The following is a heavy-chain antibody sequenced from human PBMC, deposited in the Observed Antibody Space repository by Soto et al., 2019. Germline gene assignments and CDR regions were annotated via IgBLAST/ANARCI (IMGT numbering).Heavy chain of an antibody. CDR1: GGSISGGVHS. D-gene: IGHD2-15*01. Sequence: SETLSLTCTVSGGSISGGVHSWSWIRQPPGKGLEWIGYIYYSGSTNYNPSLKSRVTISVDTSKNQFSLKLSSVTAADTAVYYCASQVVAANSLDYWGQGTLVTVSS. J-gene: IGHJ4*02. CDR3: ASQVVAANSLDY. V-gene: IGHV4-31*03. CDR2: IYYSGST.